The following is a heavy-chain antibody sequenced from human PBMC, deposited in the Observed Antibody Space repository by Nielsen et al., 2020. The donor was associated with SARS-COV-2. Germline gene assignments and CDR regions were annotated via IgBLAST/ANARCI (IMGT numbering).Heavy chain of an antibody. D-gene: IGHD3-3*01. CDR2: ISSSSSYI. V-gene: IGHV3-21*05. J-gene: IGHJ6*03. Sequence: WIRQPPGKGLEWVSYISSSSSYIYYADSVKGRFTISRDNAKNSLYLQMNSLRAEDTAVYYCAREYDFWSGYYLYYYYYYMDVWGKGTTVTVSS. CDR3: AREYDFWSGYYLYYYYYYMDV.